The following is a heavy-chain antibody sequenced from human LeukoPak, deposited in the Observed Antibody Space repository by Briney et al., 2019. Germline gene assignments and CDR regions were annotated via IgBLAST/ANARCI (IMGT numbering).Heavy chain of an antibody. D-gene: IGHD5-12*01. Sequence: ASVKVSCKTSGFTFNTYGIAWVRQAPGQGLEWMGWISAYNGNTNYAQKLQGRVTMTTDTSTSTAYMELRSLRSDDTAVYYCARVGPSGYGDDYWGQGTLVTVSS. V-gene: IGHV1-18*01. CDR2: ISAYNGNT. J-gene: IGHJ4*02. CDR1: GFTFNTYG. CDR3: ARVGPSGYGDDY.